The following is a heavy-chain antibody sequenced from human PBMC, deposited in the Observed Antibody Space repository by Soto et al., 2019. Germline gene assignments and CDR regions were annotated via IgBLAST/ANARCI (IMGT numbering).Heavy chain of an antibody. D-gene: IGHD1-26*01. V-gene: IGHV3-9*01. CDR3: AKDRYGSLEGGMDV. J-gene: IGHJ6*02. CDR1: GFIFDDFG. Sequence: EVQLVESGGGLVQPGRSLRLSCAASGFIFDDFGMHWVRQAPGKGLEWVSGVTWNSVNIDYADSVKGRFTITRDNAKNSVYLQMNGLRGEDTALYYCAKDRYGSLEGGMDVWGQGTTVTVSS. CDR2: VTWNSVNI.